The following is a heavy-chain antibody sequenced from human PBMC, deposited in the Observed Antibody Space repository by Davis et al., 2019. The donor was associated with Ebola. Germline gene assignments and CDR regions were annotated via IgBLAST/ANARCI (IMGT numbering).Heavy chain of an antibody. V-gene: IGHV4-34*01. Sequence: PSETLSLTCAVYGGSFSGYYWTWIRQSPGKGLEWIGEINHTGRTTCNSSLKSRVTISVDTSKNQFSLKLSSVTAADTAVYYCARQDRDTAMATGAFDIWGQGTMVTVSS. CDR2: INHTGRT. D-gene: IGHD5-18*01. J-gene: IGHJ3*02. CDR1: GGSFSGYY. CDR3: ARQDRDTAMATGAFDI.